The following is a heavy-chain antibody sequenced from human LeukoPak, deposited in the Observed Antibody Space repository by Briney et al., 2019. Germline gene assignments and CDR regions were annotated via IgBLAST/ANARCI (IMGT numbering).Heavy chain of an antibody. CDR3: AGRWLQSAAFDY. J-gene: IGHJ4*02. CDR1: GGSIRSGGYY. CDR2: IYYSGST. V-gene: IGHV4-39*01. Sequence: SETLSLTCTVSGGSIRSGGYYWSWIRQPPGKGLEWIGSIYYSGSTYYNPSLKSRVTISVDTSKNQFSLKLSSVTAADTAVYYCAGRWLQSAAFDYWGQGTLVTVSS. D-gene: IGHD5-24*01.